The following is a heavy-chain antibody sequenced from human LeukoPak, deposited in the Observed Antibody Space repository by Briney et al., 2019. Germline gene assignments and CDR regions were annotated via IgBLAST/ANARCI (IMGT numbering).Heavy chain of an antibody. J-gene: IGHJ6*02. CDR2: IIPIFGTA. CDR1: GGTFSSYA. Sequence: SVKVSCKASGGTFSSYAISWVRQAPGQGLEWMGGIIPIFGTANYAQKFQGRVTITADESTSTAYMELSSLRSEDTAVYYCARPIGYSSGWYRAYYYGMDVWGQGTTVTVSS. V-gene: IGHV1-69*13. D-gene: IGHD6-19*01. CDR3: ARPIGYSSGWYRAYYYGMDV.